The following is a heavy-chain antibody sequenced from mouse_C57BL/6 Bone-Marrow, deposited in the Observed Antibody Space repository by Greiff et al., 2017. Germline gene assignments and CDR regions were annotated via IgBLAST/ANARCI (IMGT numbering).Heavy chain of an antibody. D-gene: IGHD2-3*01. Sequence: EVMLVESGGGLVQPGGSLKLSCAASGFTFSDYGMAWVRPAPRKGPEWVAFISNLAYSIYYAAPVTGPFTISRENAKNTLFLEMSSLRSEDTAMYYCARHAVYDGYYAYYAMDYWGQGTSVTVSS. CDR2: ISNLAYSI. CDR1: GFTFSDYG. V-gene: IGHV5-15*01. CDR3: ARHAVYDGYYAYYAMDY. J-gene: IGHJ4*01.